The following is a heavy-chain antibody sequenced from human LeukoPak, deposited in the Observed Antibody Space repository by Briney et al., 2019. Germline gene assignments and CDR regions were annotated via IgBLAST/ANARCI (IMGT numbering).Heavy chain of an antibody. CDR2: INPSGGST. CDR3: ARPRSPVGFVDTAMAWDY. V-gene: IGHV1-46*01. D-gene: IGHD5-18*01. J-gene: IGHJ4*02. CDR1: GYTFTSYY. Sequence: ASVKVSCKAYGYTFTSYYMHWVRQAPGQGLEWMGIINPSGGSTSYAQKFQGRVTMTRDMSTSTVYMELSSLRSEDTAVYYCARPRSPVGFVDTAMAWDYWGQGTLVTVSS.